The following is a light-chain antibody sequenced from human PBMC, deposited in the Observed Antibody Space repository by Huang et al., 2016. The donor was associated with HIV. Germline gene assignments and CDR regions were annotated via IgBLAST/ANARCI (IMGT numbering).Light chain of an antibody. CDR3: QQSYSAPVT. V-gene: IGKV1-39*01. CDR2: AGT. J-gene: IGKJ4*01. CDR1: QSISSH. Sequence: DIQVTQSPSSLSASVGGRVTITCRTSQSISSHLSWYQLKPGKGPKLLIYAGTVLQSGGPSRCTGSGSGTDFTLTINSLQPEDFATYYCQQSYSAPVTFGGGTRVEVK.